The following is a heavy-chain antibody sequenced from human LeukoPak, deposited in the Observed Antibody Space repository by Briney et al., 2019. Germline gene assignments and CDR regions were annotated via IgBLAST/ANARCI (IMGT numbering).Heavy chain of an antibody. V-gene: IGHV5-51*01. J-gene: IGHJ4*02. CDR1: GYTFSDYY. CDR2: LYPSDSYA. CDR3: ARQGVGGSFDY. Sequence: GESLKISCQASGYTFSDYYIAWVRQMPGKGLEWMGILYPSDSYASYSPSLQGQVTISADKSITTAFLQWSSLNASDTAMYYCARQGVGGSFDYWGQGTLVAVSS. D-gene: IGHD1-26*01.